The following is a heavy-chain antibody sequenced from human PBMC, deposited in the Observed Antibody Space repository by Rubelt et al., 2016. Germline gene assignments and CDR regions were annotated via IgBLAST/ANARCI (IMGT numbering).Heavy chain of an antibody. CDR3: ARTPGLYDAFDI. Sequence: RGLEWLGRTYYRSKWYNDYAVSVKSRITINPDTSKNQFSLQLNSVTPEDTAVYYCARTPGLYDAFDIWGLGTLVTVSS. J-gene: IGHJ3*02. CDR2: TYYRSKWYN. D-gene: IGHD2-15*01. V-gene: IGHV6-1*01.